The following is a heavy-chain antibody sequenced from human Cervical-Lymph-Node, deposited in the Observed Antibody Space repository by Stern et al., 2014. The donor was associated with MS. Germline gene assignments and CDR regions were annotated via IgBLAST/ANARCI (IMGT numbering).Heavy chain of an antibody. Sequence: QVQLVQSGPGLVKPSGTLSLTCTVSGASLSGANWWTWVRQPPGKGLEWIGEIFHTGDANSTPSLRSRLVMLVDSSKSQFSLQLTSVTAADTAVYYCARGGGTDSPTYDYWGQGTLVTVS. CDR2: IFHTGDA. V-gene: IGHV4-4*02. D-gene: IGHD3-16*01. CDR1: GASLSGANW. J-gene: IGHJ4*02. CDR3: ARGGGTDSPTYDY.